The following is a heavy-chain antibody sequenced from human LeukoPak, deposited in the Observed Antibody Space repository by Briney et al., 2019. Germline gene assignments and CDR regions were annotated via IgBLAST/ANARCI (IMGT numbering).Heavy chain of an antibody. CDR1: GFTFRNHW. D-gene: IGHD6-6*01. CDR3: ARDQRVTGRPDIDY. CDR2: ISSDGNST. V-gene: IGHV3-74*03. Sequence: GGSLRLSCAASGFTFRNHWMHWVRQTPGKGLVWVSRISSDGNSTTYADSVKGRFTISRDNAKNTLYLQMNNLRAEDTAMYYCARDQRVTGRPDIDYWGQGTLVIVSS. J-gene: IGHJ4*02.